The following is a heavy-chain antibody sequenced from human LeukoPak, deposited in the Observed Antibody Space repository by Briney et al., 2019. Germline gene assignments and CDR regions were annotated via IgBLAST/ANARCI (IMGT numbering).Heavy chain of an antibody. CDR3: AKARSSTVTTSFDY. CDR2: ISGSGGST. J-gene: IGHJ4*02. D-gene: IGHD4-17*01. Sequence: GGSLRLSCAASGLTFSSYAMSWVRQAPGEGLEWVSTISGSGGSTYYADSVKGRFTISRDNSKNTLYLQMNSLRAEDTAVYYCAKARSSTVTTSFDYWGQGTLVTVSS. V-gene: IGHV3-23*01. CDR1: GLTFSSYA.